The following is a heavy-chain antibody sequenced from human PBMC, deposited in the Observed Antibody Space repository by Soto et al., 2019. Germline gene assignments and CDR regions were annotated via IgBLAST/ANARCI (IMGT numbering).Heavy chain of an antibody. CDR1: GFTFSSYA. V-gene: IGHV3-23*01. Sequence: EVQLLESGGGLVQPGGSLRHSCAASGFTFSSYAMSWVRQAPGKGLEWVSAISGSGGSTYYADSVKGRFTISRDNSKNTLYLQMNSLRAEDTAVYYCAKGGSLFDWYFDLWGRGTLVTVSS. CDR3: AKGGSLFDWYFDL. J-gene: IGHJ2*01. D-gene: IGHD2-21*01. CDR2: ISGSGGST.